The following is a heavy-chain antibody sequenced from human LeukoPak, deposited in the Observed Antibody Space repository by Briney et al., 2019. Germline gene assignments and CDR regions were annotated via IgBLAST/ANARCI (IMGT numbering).Heavy chain of an antibody. Sequence: GGSLRLSCAASGFTFSSYAVHWVRQAPGKGLEYVSAISSNGGSTYYADSVKGGFTISRDNSKNTLYLQMGSLRAEDMAVYYCARSAGSFYYFDYWGQGTLVTVSS. V-gene: IGHV3-64*02. D-gene: IGHD1-26*01. CDR3: ARSAGSFYYFDY. CDR1: GFTFSSYA. CDR2: ISSNGGST. J-gene: IGHJ4*02.